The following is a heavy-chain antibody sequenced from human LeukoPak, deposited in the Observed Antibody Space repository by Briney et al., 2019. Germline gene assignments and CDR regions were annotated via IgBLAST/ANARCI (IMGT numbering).Heavy chain of an antibody. CDR2: IYYSGST. Sequence: SETLSLTCTVSGGSISSYYWSWIRQPPGKGLEWIGYIYYSGSTNYNPSLKSRVTISVDTSKNQFSLKLSSVTAADTAVYYCARDAYSGSYYSWFDPWGREPWSPSPQ. CDR1: GGSISSYY. D-gene: IGHD1-26*01. J-gene: IGHJ5*02. V-gene: IGHV4-59*01. CDR3: ARDAYSGSYYSWFDP.